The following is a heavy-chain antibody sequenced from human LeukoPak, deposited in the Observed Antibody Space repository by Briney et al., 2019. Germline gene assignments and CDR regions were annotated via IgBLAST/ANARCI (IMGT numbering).Heavy chain of an antibody. CDR2: ITPIFGTA. J-gene: IGHJ5*02. V-gene: IGHV1-69*06. D-gene: IGHD5-12*01. Sequence: GASVKVSCKASGGTFSSYAISWVRQAPGQGLEWMGRITPIFGTANYAQKFQGRVTITADKSTSTAYMELSSLRSEDTAVYYCARVGSRGYSGYDYNWFDPWGQGTLVTVSS. CDR3: ARVGSRGYSGYDYNWFDP. CDR1: GGTFSSYA.